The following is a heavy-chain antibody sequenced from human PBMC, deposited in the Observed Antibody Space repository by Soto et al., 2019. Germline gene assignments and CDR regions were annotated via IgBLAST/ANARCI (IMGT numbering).Heavy chain of an antibody. D-gene: IGHD6-6*01. J-gene: IGHJ4*02. Sequence: LRLSCAASGFTFRSNWMSWVRQAPGRGLEWVTNIKPDGSGKYYLDSVRGRFTISRDNAENSLFLQIDSLRVEDTAVYYCARDVGVQELDYWGQGTLVTVSS. CDR3: ARDVGVQELDY. V-gene: IGHV3-7*01. CDR2: IKPDGSGK. CDR1: GFTFRSNW.